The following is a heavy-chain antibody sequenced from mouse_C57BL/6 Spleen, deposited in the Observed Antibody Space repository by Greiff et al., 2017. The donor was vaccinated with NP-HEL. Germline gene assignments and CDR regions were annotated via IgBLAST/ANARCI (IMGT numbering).Heavy chain of an antibody. CDR3: ARWESTMVTTV. CDR1: GYAFSSSW. Sequence: QVQLQQSGPELVKPGASVKISCKASGYAFSSSWMNWVKQRPGKGLEWIGRIYPGDGDTNYNGKFKGKATLTADKSSSTAYMQLSSLTSEDSAVYFCARWESTMVTTVWGQGTTLTVSS. CDR2: IYPGDGDT. J-gene: IGHJ2*01. D-gene: IGHD2-2*01. V-gene: IGHV1-82*01.